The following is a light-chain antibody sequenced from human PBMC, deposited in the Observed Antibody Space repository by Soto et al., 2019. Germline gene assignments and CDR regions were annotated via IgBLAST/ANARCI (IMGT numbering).Light chain of an antibody. CDR1: QSVSSSY. Sequence: EIVVTQAPGTLSLSPGERATLSCRASQSVSSSYLAWYQQKPGQAPRLLIYGASSRATGIPDRFSGSGSGTDFTLTISRLETEDFAVYYCQQYGSSPPYTFVQGTKPEIK. CDR3: QQYGSSPPYT. V-gene: IGKV3-20*01. CDR2: GAS. J-gene: IGKJ2*01.